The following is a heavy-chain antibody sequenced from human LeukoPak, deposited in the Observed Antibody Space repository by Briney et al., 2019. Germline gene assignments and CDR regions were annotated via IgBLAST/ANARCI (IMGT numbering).Heavy chain of an antibody. CDR1: AGSISSNSYY. J-gene: IGHJ5*02. D-gene: IGHD3-10*01. V-gene: IGHV4-39*01. CDR3: ARNKYYYGSGNYGVPNWFDP. CDR2: IYYSGST. Sequence: SETLSLTCTVSAGSISSNSYYWGWVRQPPGKGLQWIGSIYYSGSTYYNPSLKSRVTISVDTSKNQFSLKLNSVTAADTAVYYCARNKYYYGSGNYGVPNWFDPWGQGTLVTVSS.